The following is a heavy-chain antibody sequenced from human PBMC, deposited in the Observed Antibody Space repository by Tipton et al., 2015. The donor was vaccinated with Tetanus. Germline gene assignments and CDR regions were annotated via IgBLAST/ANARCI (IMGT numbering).Heavy chain of an antibody. J-gene: IGHJ4*02. D-gene: IGHD3-22*01. CDR1: GDSISRFY. CDR2: IYYSGSA. CDR3: ARFSYDSGGFYSYFDY. Sequence: GLVKPSETLSLTCTMSGDSISRFYWSWIRQPPGKGLEWIGHIYYSGSANYNPSLKSRLTISIDTSNDQLSLRLTSVTAADTAIYYCARFSYDSGGFYSYFDYWGRGTLVTVSS. V-gene: IGHV4-59*01.